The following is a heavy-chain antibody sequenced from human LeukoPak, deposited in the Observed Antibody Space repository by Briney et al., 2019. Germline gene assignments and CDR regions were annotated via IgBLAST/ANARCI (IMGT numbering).Heavy chain of an antibody. CDR2: IYSGGST. D-gene: IGHD3-9*01. Sequence: GGSLRLSCTVSGFTVSSDSMSWVRQAPGKGLEWVSFIYSGGSTHYSDSVKGRFTISRDNSKNTLYLQMNSLRAEDTAVYYCARDMRYFDWLCFDYWGQGTLVTVSS. CDR3: ARDMRYFDWLCFDY. V-gene: IGHV3-53*01. J-gene: IGHJ4*02. CDR1: GFTVSSDS.